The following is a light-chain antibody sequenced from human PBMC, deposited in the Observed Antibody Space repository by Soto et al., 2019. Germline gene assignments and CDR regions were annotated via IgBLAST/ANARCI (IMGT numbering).Light chain of an antibody. Sequence: DTKMKQSPSALSAPIEDRVTISCRASQSISSWLAWYQQKPGKAPKLLIYKASSLESGVPSRFSGSGSGTDFSLTISILQAEDVTPYCCQCFNSLPLPFGGGTKV. CDR3: QCFNSLPLP. CDR2: KAS. J-gene: IGKJ4*01. CDR1: QSISSW. V-gene: IGKV1-5*03.